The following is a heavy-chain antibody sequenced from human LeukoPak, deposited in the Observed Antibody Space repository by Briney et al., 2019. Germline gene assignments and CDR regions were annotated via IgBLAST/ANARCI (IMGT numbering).Heavy chain of an antibody. J-gene: IGHJ4*02. Sequence: ASVKVSCKVSGYTLTELSMHWVRQAPGKGLEWMGGFDPEDGETIYAQKFQGRVTMTEDTSTDTAYMELSSLRSEDTAVYYCARDGYYYDGSDSWGRSLVLFPFDYWGQGTLVTVSS. V-gene: IGHV1-24*01. CDR3: ARDGYYYDGSDSWGRSLVLFPFDY. D-gene: IGHD3-22*01. CDR1: GYTLTELS. CDR2: FDPEDGET.